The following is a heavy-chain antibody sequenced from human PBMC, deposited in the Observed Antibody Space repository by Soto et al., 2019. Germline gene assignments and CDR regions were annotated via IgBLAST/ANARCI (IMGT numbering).Heavy chain of an antibody. J-gene: IGHJ4*02. Sequence: GGSLRLSCAASGFTFSSYAMHWVRQAPGKGLEWVAVISYDGSNKYYADSVKGRFTISRDNSKNTLYLQMNSLRAEDTAVYYCARDRSTRSIFDYWGQGTLVTVSS. CDR3: ARDRSTRSIFDY. CDR1: GFTFSSYA. D-gene: IGHD2-2*01. CDR2: ISYDGSNK. V-gene: IGHV3-30-3*01.